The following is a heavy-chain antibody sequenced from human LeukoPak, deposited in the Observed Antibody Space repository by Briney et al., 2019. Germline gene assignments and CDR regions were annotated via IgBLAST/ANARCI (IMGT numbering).Heavy chain of an antibody. Sequence: ASVKVSCKASGYTFTSYAMHWVRQAPGQRLEWMGWINAGNGNTKYSQKFQGRVTITRDTSASTAYMELSSLRSEDTAVYYCARDGGVTATTYDYWGQGTLVTVSS. V-gene: IGHV1-3*01. J-gene: IGHJ4*02. CDR3: ARDGGVTATTYDY. CDR2: INAGNGNT. CDR1: GYTFTSYA. D-gene: IGHD2-21*02.